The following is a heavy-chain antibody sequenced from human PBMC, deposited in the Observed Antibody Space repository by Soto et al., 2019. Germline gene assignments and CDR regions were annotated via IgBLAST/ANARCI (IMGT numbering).Heavy chain of an antibody. V-gene: IGHV1-46*01. CDR3: ARDNSHNYGTPAARSWFHP. Sequence: SVTVYCGASGFSFSDYFMHWVRQAPVQGLEWMGIINPSGDSRNYAQKFQGRVTITRDTSTSTVYMDLSSLRYEDTAVYYCARDNSHNYGTPAARSWFHPWGQGTPVTVPS. CDR1: GFSFSDYF. J-gene: IGHJ5*02. CDR2: INPSGDSR. D-gene: IGHD2-15*01.